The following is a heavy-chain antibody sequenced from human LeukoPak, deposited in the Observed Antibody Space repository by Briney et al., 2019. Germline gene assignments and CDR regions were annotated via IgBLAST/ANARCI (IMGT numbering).Heavy chain of an antibody. Sequence: SETLSLTCTVSGGSISNYYWNWIRQPPGKGLEWIGYIYYSGTTNYNPSLKSRVTISVDTSKNQFSLKLSSVTAADTAVYYCARGDGSGSYWGRGYYFDYWGQGTLVTVSS. J-gene: IGHJ4*02. CDR3: ARGDGSGSYWGRGYYFDY. CDR1: GGSISNYY. CDR2: IYYSGTT. D-gene: IGHD3-10*01. V-gene: IGHV4-59*01.